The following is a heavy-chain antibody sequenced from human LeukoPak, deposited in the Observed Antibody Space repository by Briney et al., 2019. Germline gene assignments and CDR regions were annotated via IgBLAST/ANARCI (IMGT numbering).Heavy chain of an antibody. J-gene: IGHJ5*02. V-gene: IGHV3-30*01. CDR2: ISYDGSNK. CDR1: GFTFSSYA. D-gene: IGHD5-18*01. CDR3: VRDPGYSYGSNWFDP. Sequence: GGSLRLSCAASGFTFSSYAMHWVRQAPGKGLEWVAVISYDGSNKYYADSVKGRFTISRDNSKNTLYLQMNSLRAEDTAVYYCVRDPGYSYGSNWFDPWGQGTLVTVSS.